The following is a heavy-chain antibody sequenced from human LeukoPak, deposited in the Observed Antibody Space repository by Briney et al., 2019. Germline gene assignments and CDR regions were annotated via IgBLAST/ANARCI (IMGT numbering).Heavy chain of an antibody. CDR1: GGSISRYY. CDR2: IYYSGST. CDR3: ARESQEKYFFDY. V-gene: IGHV4-59*12. Sequence: SETLSLTCTVSGGSISRYYWSWVRQPPGKGLEWIGYIYYSGSTNYNPSLKSRVTISVDTSKNQFSLKLSSVTAADTDVYYCARESQEKYFFDYWGQGTLVTVSS. J-gene: IGHJ4*02. D-gene: IGHD5-24*01.